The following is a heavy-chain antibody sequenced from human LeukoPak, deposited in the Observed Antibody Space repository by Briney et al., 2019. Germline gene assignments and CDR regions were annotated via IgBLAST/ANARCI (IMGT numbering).Heavy chain of an antibody. CDR2: ISGSADYT. CDR3: AKGTPDVAVATF. CDR1: GFTFNPYA. J-gene: IGHJ3*01. V-gene: IGHV3-23*01. Sequence: GGSLRLSCAASGFTFNPYAMSWVRQAPGKGLEWVSAISGSADYTFYTDSVKGRFTISRDNSKNTLYLQMNSLRAEDTALYYSAKGTPDVAVATFWGQGTMVTVSS. D-gene: IGHD6-19*01.